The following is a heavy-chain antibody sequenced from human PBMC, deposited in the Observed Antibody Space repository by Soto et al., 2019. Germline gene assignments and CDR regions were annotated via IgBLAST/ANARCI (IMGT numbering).Heavy chain of an antibody. CDR3: AKQLERRYYYYGMDV. V-gene: IGHV3-11*04. CDR1: GFTFSDYY. D-gene: IGHD1-1*01. J-gene: IGHJ6*02. CDR2: ISNGGSFI. Sequence: GGSLRLSCAASGFTFSDYYMSWIRQAPGKGLEYISYISNGGSFIYYADSVKGRFTISRDNSKNTLYLQMNSLRAEDTAVYYCAKQLERRYYYYGMDVWGQGTTVTVSS.